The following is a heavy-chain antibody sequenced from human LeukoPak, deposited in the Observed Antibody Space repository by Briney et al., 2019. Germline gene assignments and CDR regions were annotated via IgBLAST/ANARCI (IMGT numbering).Heavy chain of an antibody. CDR2: INPNSGGT. V-gene: IGHV1-2*02. CDR3: ARDSGGGATLFDY. D-gene: IGHD1-26*01. CDR1: GYTFSGYG. J-gene: IGHJ4*02. Sequence: ASVKVSCKTSGYTFSGYGISWVRQAPGQGLEWMGWINPNSGGTNYAQKFQGRVTMTRDTSISTAYMELSRLRSDDTAVYYCARDSGGGATLFDYWGQGTLVTVSS.